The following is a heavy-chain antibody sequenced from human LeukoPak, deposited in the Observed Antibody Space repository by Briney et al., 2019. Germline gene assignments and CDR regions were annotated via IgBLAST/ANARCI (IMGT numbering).Heavy chain of an antibody. Sequence: ASVKVSCKASGYTFTSYGISWVRQAPGQGLEWMGWISAYNGNTNYAQKLQGRVTMTTDTSTSTAYMELRSLRSDDTAVYYCARTTYYYDSSGHFDIWGQGTMVTVSS. J-gene: IGHJ3*02. D-gene: IGHD3-22*01. CDR1: GYTFTSYG. CDR2: ISAYNGNT. V-gene: IGHV1-18*01. CDR3: ARTTYYYDSSGHFDI.